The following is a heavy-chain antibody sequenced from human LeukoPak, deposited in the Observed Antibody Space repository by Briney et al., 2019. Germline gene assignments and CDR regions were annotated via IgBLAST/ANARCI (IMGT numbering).Heavy chain of an antibody. J-gene: IGHJ4*02. Sequence: PGGSLRLSCAASGFIFSNYGMHWVRQAPGKGLEWVALIWFDGTNKYYADSVKGRFTISRDNSINTLYLQMNSLRVEDTAIYYCARQTTVATDCWGQGTLVTVS. D-gene: IGHD4-23*01. CDR3: ARQTTVATDC. CDR2: IWFDGTNK. V-gene: IGHV3-33*01. CDR1: GFIFSNYG.